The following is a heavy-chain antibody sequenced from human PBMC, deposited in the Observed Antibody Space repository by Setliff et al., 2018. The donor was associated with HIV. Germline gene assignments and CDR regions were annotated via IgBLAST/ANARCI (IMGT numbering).Heavy chain of an antibody. CDR1: GGSISSGSYY. CDR2: IYTSGST. D-gene: IGHD6-13*01. V-gene: IGHV4-61*02. Sequence: SETLSLTCTVSGGSISSGSYYWSWIRQPAGKGLEWIGRIYTSGSTNYNPSLKSRVTISVDTSKNQFSLKLSSVTAADMAVYYCAKNRKYSSSWYGGYYHGMDVWGQGPTVTVSS. CDR3: AKNRKYSSSWYGGYYHGMDV. J-gene: IGHJ6*02.